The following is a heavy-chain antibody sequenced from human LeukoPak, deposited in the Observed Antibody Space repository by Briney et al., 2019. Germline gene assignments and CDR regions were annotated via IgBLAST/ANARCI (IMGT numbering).Heavy chain of an antibody. CDR1: GYTFTSYG. Sequence: GASVKVSCKASGYTFTSYGISWVRQAPGQGLEWMGWISAYNGNTNYAQKLQGRVTMTTDTSTSTAHMELRSLRSDDTAVYYCARDPYYYDSSGTLDYWGQGTLVTVSS. CDR3: ARDPYYYDSSGTLDY. D-gene: IGHD3-22*01. CDR2: ISAYNGNT. J-gene: IGHJ4*02. V-gene: IGHV1-18*01.